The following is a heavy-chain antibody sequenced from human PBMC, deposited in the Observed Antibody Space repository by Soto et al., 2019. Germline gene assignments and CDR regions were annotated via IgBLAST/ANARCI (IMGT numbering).Heavy chain of an antibody. CDR2: ASYSGSP. CDR1: GGSIGSHY. D-gene: IGHD3-16*01. CDR3: ARQWGGDY. V-gene: IGHV4-59*08. J-gene: IGHJ4*02. Sequence: QVQLQESGPGLVKPSETLSLTCTVSGGSIGSHYWSWIRQPPGEGLEWIGRASYSGSPNYNPSLKLRVTISIDTSQNPFSLTLTSVTAADMAVYYCARQWGGDYWGQGTLVTVSS.